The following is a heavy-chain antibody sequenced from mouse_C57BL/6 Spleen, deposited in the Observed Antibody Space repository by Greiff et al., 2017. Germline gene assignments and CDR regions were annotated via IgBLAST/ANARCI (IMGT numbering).Heavy chain of an antibody. CDR3: ALYDYEENAMDY. Sequence: EVQLVESGPGLVKPSQSLSLTCSVTGYSITSGYYWNWIRQFPGNKLEWMGYISYDGSNNYNPSLKNRISITRDTSKNQFFLKLNSVTTEDTATYYCALYDYEENAMDYWGQGTSVTVSS. V-gene: IGHV3-6*01. D-gene: IGHD2-4*01. CDR2: ISYDGSN. J-gene: IGHJ4*01. CDR1: GYSITSGYY.